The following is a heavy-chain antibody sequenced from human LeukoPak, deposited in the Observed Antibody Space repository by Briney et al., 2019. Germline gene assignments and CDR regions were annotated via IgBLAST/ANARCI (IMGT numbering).Heavy chain of an antibody. D-gene: IGHD3-22*01. V-gene: IGHV4-39*01. CDR2: IYYSGST. J-gene: IGHJ4*02. Sequence: GSLRLSCAASGFTFSDYYMSWIRQAPGKGLEWIGSIYYSGSTYYNPSLKSRVTISVDTSKNQFSLKLSSVTAADTAVYYCARHSPKLYYYDSSPYYFDYWGQGTLVTVSS. CDR1: GFTFSDYY. CDR3: ARHSPKLYYYDSSPYYFDY.